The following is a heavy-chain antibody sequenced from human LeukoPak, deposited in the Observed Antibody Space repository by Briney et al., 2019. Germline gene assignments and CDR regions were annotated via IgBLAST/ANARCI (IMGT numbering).Heavy chain of an antibody. CDR3: ARISDSFYMDV. V-gene: IGHV3-48*01. CDR1: GFSFSTYS. Sequence: GGSLRLSCAASGFSFSTYSMNWVRQAPGKGLEWVSYISGSSGTIYYADSVKGRFTMSGDNAKNSLYLQMNSLRAEDTAVYYCARISDSFYMDVWGKGTTVTVSS. D-gene: IGHD2-21*01. J-gene: IGHJ6*03. CDR2: ISGSSGTI.